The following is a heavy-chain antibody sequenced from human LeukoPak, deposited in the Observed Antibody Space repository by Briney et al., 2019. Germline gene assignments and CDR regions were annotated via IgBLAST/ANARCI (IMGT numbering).Heavy chain of an antibody. Sequence: GGSLRLSCAASGFTFSNHNMNWVRQAPGKGLEWVSSISTSSSYIYYADSVKGRFTISRDNAKNSLYLQMNSLRAEDTAVYYCARGRYDSRIFDYWGQGTLVTVSS. J-gene: IGHJ4*02. V-gene: IGHV3-21*01. CDR3: ARGRYDSRIFDY. CDR1: GFTFSNHN. D-gene: IGHD3-22*01. CDR2: ISTSSSYI.